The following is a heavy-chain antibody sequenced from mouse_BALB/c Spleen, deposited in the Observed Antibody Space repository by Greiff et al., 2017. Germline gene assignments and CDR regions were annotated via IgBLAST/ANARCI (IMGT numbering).Heavy chain of an antibody. Sequence: EVQVVESGGGLVQPGGSLKLSCAASGFDFSRYWMSWVRQAPGKGLEWIGEINPDSSTINYTPSLKDKFIISRDNAKNTLYLQMSKVRSEDTALYYGAREGSTMIPYYFDDWGQGTTRTVSS. CDR1: GFDFSRYW. J-gene: IGHJ2*01. V-gene: IGHV4-1*02. CDR2: INPDSSTI. D-gene: IGHD2-4*01. CDR3: AREGSTMIPYYFDD.